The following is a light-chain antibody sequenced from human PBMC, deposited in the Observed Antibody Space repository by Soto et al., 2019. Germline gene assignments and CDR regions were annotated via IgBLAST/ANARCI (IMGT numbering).Light chain of an antibody. Sequence: QSALTQPASVSGSPGQSITISCTGTSSDVGGYNYVSWYQQHPGKAPKVMIYEVNKRPSGVPDRFSGSKSGNTASLTVSGLQAEDEADYYCTSYGGSSSNHVIFGGGTKLTVL. CDR2: EVN. CDR1: SSDVGGYNY. V-gene: IGLV2-8*01. CDR3: TSYGGSSSNHVI. J-gene: IGLJ2*01.